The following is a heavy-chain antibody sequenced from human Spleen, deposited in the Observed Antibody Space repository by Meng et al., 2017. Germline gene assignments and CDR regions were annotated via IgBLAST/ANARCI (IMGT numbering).Heavy chain of an antibody. V-gene: IGHV3-74*01. Sequence: EVQLVVSRGGLCPPGGCLSISCAGSGFPFSGRWMHWVRQAPGKGLVWVSRINTDGSTTTDADSVKGRFTISRDNAKNTLYLQMNSLRAEDTAVYYCTNDRLNHWGQGTLVTVSS. CDR2: INTDGSTT. J-gene: IGHJ1*01. CDR3: TNDRLNH. CDR1: GFPFSGRW. D-gene: IGHD1-1*01.